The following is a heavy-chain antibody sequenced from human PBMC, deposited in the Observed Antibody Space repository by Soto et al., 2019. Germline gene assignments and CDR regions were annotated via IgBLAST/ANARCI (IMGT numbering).Heavy chain of an antibody. Sequence: SETLSLTCAVSGGSISSSNWWSWVRQPPGKGLEWIGEIYHSGSTNYNPSLKSRVTISVDKSKNQFSLKLSSVTAADTAVYYCARGQGTRENWFDPWGQGTLVTVYS. CDR3: ARGQGTRENWFDP. V-gene: IGHV4-4*02. J-gene: IGHJ5*02. D-gene: IGHD3-10*01. CDR2: IYHSGST. CDR1: GGSISSSNW.